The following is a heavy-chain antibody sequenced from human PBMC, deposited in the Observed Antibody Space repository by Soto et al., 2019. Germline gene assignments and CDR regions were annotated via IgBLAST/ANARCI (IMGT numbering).Heavy chain of an antibody. Sequence: QVQLVESGGGVVQPGRSLRLSCAASGFTFSSYAMHWVRQAPGKGLEWVAVISYDGSNKYYADSVKGRFTISRDNSKNTLYLQMNSLRAEETAVYYCASEPLDYWGQGTLVTVSS. V-gene: IGHV3-30-3*01. J-gene: IGHJ4*02. CDR2: ISYDGSNK. CDR1: GFTFSSYA. CDR3: ASEPLDY.